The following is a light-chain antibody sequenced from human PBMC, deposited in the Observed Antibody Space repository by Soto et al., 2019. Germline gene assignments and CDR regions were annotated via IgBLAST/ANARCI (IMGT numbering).Light chain of an antibody. CDR3: QQYDSYSSGP. CDR2: DAS. Sequence: DIQMTQSPSTLSASVGDRVTITCRASQTVNTWLAWYQQKPGKAPKVLIFDASSLKTGVPSRFSGSGSGTEFPLTISNLQPDYFATYYCQQYDSYSSGPFGQGTKVEIK. J-gene: IGKJ1*01. V-gene: IGKV1-5*01. CDR1: QTVNTW.